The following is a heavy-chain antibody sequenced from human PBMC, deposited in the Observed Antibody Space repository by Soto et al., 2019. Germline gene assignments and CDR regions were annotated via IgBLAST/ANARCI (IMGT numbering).Heavy chain of an antibody. D-gene: IGHD3-22*01. V-gene: IGHV1-69*02. CDR1: GGTFSSYT. CDR3: TYYYDSSAADPVDY. J-gene: IGHJ4*02. Sequence: QVQLVQSGAEVKKPGSSVKVSCKASGGTFSSYTISWVRQAPGQGLEWMGRIIPILGIANYAQKFQGRVTITAVKSTSTAYMELSSLRSEDTAVYYCTYYYDSSAADPVDYWGQGTLVTVSS. CDR2: IIPILGIA.